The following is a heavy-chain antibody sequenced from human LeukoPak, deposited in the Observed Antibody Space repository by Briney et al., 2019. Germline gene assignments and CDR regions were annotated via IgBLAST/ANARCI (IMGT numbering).Heavy chain of an antibody. CDR3: TTAPTRNWLPYFEY. D-gene: IGHD5-12*01. CDR1: EVTVSNAW. CDR2: ISAGGTT. Sequence: GESLRLSCAAFEVTVSNAWMSWVRQAPGKGLEWVGRISAGGTTDYAAPVKGRFTVSRDESKNTLYLQMNSLKTEDTAVYYCTTAPTRNWLPYFEYWGLGTLVTVSS. V-gene: IGHV3-15*01. J-gene: IGHJ4*02.